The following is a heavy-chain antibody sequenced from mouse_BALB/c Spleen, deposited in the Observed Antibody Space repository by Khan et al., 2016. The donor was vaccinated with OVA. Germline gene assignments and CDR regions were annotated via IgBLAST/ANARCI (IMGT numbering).Heavy chain of an antibody. CDR1: GYTFTSYT. CDR3: VRDGAYHRNDGWFAY. CDR2: INPSNGYT. V-gene: IGHV1-4*01. Sequence: QVRLQQSGAELARPGASVKMSCKASGYTFTSYTIHWIKLRPGQGLEWIGFINPSNGYTNYNQKFKDKATLTADKSSTTVYMQLSSLTSDDSAVYNCVRDGAYHRNDGWFAYWDRGTLVTVYA. D-gene: IGHD2-14*01. J-gene: IGHJ3*01.